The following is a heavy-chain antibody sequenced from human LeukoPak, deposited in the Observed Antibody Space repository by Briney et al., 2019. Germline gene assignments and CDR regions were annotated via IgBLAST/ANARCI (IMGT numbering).Heavy chain of an antibody. V-gene: IGHV3-30-3*01. CDR2: ISYDGSNK. J-gene: IGHJ4*02. CDR1: GFTFSSYA. Sequence: PGGSLRLSCAASGFTFSSYAMHWVRQAPGKGLEWVAVISYDGSNKYYADSVKGRFTISRDNSKNTLYLQMNSLRAEDTAVYYCASQNYSSGWHYYFDYWGQGTLVTVSS. CDR3: ASQNYSSGWHYYFDY. D-gene: IGHD6-19*01.